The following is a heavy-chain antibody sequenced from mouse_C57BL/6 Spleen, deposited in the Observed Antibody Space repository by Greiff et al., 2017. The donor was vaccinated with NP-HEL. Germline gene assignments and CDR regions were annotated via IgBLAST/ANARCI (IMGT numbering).Heavy chain of an antibody. J-gene: IGHJ2*01. CDR1: GYTFTDYY. CDR3: ARWRVYYGSSFDY. Sequence: EVQLQQSGPVLVKPGASVKMSCKASGYTFTDYYMNWVKQSHGKSLEWIGVINPYNGGTSYNQKFKGKATLTVDKSSSTAYMELNSLTSEDSAVYDCARWRVYYGSSFDYWGQGTTLTVSS. D-gene: IGHD1-1*01. CDR2: INPYNGGT. V-gene: IGHV1-19*01.